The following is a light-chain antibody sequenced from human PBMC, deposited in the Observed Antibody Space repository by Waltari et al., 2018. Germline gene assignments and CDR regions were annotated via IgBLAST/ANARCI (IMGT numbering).Light chain of an antibody. J-gene: IGLJ2*01. V-gene: IGLV7-46*01. CDR3: SLSYSGIVV. CDR2: DVS. CDR1: TGAVTSGLY. Sequence: QAVVTQEPPLTVSPGGTVTLTCGSSTGAVTSGLYPYWFQQRPGQAPRTLIHDVSSKASWTPARFSGSLLGGKAALTLSGAQPEDEADYYCSLSYSGIVVFGGGTKLTVL.